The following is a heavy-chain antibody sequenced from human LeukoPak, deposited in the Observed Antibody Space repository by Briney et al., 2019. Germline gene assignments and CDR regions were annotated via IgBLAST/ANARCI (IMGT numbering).Heavy chain of an antibody. V-gene: IGHV1-8*01. CDR1: GYTFTSYD. D-gene: IGHD6-13*01. CDR3: AIIAAARYGLDY. Sequence: GASVKVSCKASGYTFTSYDISWVRRATGQGLEWMGWMNPNSGNTGYAQKFQGRVTMTRNTSISTAYMELSSLRSEDTAVYYCAIIAAARYGLDYWGQGTLDTVSS. J-gene: IGHJ4*02. CDR2: MNPNSGNT.